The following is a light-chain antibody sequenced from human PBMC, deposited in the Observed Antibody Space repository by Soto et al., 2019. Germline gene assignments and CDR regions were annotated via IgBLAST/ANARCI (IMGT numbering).Light chain of an antibody. V-gene: IGKV4-1*01. CDR1: QSVLYSSYNKNY. CDR2: WAS. J-gene: IGKJ2*01. Sequence: EIVMTQSPDSLAVSLGEGATINCKSSQSVLYSSYNKNYLAWYQQKPGHPPKLLSYWASTRESGVPDRFSGTGSESDFALTISSLQAEDVAVYYYQQYYSTPRTFGQGTKLEIK. CDR3: QQYYSTPRT.